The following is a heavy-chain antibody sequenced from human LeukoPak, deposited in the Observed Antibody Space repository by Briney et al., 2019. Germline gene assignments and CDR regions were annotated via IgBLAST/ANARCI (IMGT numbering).Heavy chain of an antibody. V-gene: IGHV3-30*04. J-gene: IGHJ3*02. CDR1: GFTFSSSA. CDR3: ARESFDI. Sequence: PGRSLRLSCAVSGFTFSSSAMYWVRQAPGEGLEWVAAISYDGAIKSYADSVKGRFTISRDNSKNTLYLQMNSLRPEDTTVYYCARESFDIWGQGTMVTVSS. CDR2: ISYDGAIK.